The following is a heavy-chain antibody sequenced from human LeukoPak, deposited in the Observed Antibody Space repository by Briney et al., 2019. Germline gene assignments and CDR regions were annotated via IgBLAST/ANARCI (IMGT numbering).Heavy chain of an antibody. V-gene: IGHV3-23*01. Sequence: GGSLGLSCAASGSTFSNHGMNWVRQAPGKGLEWVSGISPSGDITYYADSVKGRFTISRDNSKNTLYLEVISLTAEDTAVYYCAKDDAWLRFGEWSQGTLVTVSS. CDR3: AKDDAWLRFGE. CDR1: GSTFSNHG. D-gene: IGHD3-10*01. CDR2: ISPSGDIT. J-gene: IGHJ4*02.